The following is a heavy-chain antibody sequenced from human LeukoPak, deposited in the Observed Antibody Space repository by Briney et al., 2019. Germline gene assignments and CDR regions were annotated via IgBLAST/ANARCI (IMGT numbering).Heavy chain of an antibody. CDR1: GFTFSSYG. Sequence: GGSLRLSCAASGFTFSSYGMSWVRQAPGKGLEWVSSISSRSSYIYYTDSVKGRFTISRDNAKNSLYLQMNSLRAEDTAVYYCARGGEFSGYEIWGQGTLVTVSS. V-gene: IGHV3-21*01. CDR3: ARGGEFSGYEI. D-gene: IGHD5-12*01. CDR2: ISSRSSYI. J-gene: IGHJ4*02.